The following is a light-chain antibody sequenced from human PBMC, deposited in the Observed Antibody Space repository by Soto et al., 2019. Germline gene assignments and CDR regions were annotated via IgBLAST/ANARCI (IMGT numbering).Light chain of an antibody. CDR1: SGSVSTANN. Sequence: QAVVTQESSFSVAPGGTVTLTCGLISGSVSTANNPNWYQQTPGQAPRTLIYSTSTRSSGVPDRCSGSILGNKAALTITGAQADDESDYYCALFMGNGISVFGTGTKLTVL. J-gene: IGLJ1*01. V-gene: IGLV8-61*01. CDR2: STS. CDR3: ALFMGNGISV.